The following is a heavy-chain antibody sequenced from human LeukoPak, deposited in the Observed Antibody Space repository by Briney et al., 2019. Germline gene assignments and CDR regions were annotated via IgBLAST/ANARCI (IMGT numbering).Heavy chain of an antibody. D-gene: IGHD3-22*01. CDR3: AREDDSSGYSDY. CDR1: GYTFTSYY. J-gene: IGHJ4*02. Sequence: GASVHVSCKASGYTFTSYYMHWVRQAPAQGVEGMGIINPSRGNTRHPQKFQGRVTMTRDTSTSAVYMELSSLRSEDTAVYYCAREDDSSGYSDYWGQGTLVTVSS. CDR2: INPSRGNT. V-gene: IGHV1-46*01.